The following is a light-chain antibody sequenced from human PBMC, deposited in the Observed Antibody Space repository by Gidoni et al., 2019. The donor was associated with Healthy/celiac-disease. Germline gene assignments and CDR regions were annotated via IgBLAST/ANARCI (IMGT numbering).Light chain of an antibody. J-gene: IGLJ2*01. CDR2: GKN. CDR1: SLRSYY. Sequence: SELCQDTAVSLALGQTVKITCQGDSLRSYYASWYQQKPGQAPVLVIYGKNNRPSVIPDRFSGSSSGNTASLTITGAQAEDEADYYCNSRDSSGNHLGVVFGGGTKLTVL. V-gene: IGLV3-19*01. CDR3: NSRDSSGNHLGVV.